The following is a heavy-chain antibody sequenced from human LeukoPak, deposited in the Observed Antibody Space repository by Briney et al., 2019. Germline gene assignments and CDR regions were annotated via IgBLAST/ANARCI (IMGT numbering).Heavy chain of an antibody. CDR3: AREGGYSYGPFDY. D-gene: IGHD5-18*01. Sequence: SETLSLTCTVSGGSISSYYWSWIRQPPGKGLEWIGYIYYSGSTNYNPSLKSRVTMSVDTSKNQFSLKLSSVTAADTAVYYCAREGGYSYGPFDYWGQGTLVTVSS. CDR2: IYYSGST. V-gene: IGHV4-59*12. J-gene: IGHJ4*02. CDR1: GGSISSYY.